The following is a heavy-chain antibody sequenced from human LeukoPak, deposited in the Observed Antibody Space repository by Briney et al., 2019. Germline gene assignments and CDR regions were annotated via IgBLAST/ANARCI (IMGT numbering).Heavy chain of an antibody. J-gene: IGHJ6*02. D-gene: IGHD6-13*01. CDR2: IYYSGST. V-gene: IGHV4-59*01. CDR3: ARGSSFYSTYYYYYGMDV. Sequence: SETLSLTCTVSGGSISSYYWSWIRQPPGKGLEWIGYIYYSGSTNYNPSLKSRVTISVDTSKNQFSLKLSSVTAADTAVYYCARGSSFYSTYYYYYGMDVWGQGTTVTVSS. CDR1: GGSISSYY.